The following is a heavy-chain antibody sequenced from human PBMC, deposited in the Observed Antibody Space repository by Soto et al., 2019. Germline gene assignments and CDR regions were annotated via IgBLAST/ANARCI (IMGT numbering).Heavy chain of an antibody. D-gene: IGHD1-7*01. J-gene: IGHJ4*02. CDR3: ATPTPLRGTIITNINFDY. Sequence: QVQLVQSGAEVKRPGASVMVSCQISGHTLTELSIHWVRQAPGQGLEWVGGSNPEDGEVLSSQSLQGRVTFTQHTVTATVYMELSGLTSDDTAVYYCATPTPLRGTIITNINFDYWGQGTLVTVSS. V-gene: IGHV1-24*01. CDR1: GHTLTELS. CDR2: SNPEDGEV.